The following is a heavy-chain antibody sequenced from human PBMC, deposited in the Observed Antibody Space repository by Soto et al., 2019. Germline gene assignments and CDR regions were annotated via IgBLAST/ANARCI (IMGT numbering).Heavy chain of an antibody. CDR3: ARLGLGVAARPDYYFDY. CDR2: IYHSGST. CDR1: GGSIRSRGD. Sequence: LVLLSLSSAVAGGSIRSRGDWGWNRQYPGKGLEWIGSIYHSGSTYYNPSLKSRAIIAVDTSKNQFSLKLSSVTAADTAVYYCARLGLGVAARPDYYFDYWGQGTLV. V-gene: IGHV4-38-2*01. J-gene: IGHJ4*02. D-gene: IGHD6-6*01.